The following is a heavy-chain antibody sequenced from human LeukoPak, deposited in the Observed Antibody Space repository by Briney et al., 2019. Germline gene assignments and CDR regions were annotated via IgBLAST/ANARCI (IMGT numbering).Heavy chain of an antibody. Sequence: GGSLRLSCAASGFTVSSNYMSWVRQAPGKGLEWVSVIYSGGSTYYADSVKGRFTISRDNSKNTLHLQMNSLRAEDTAVYYCARAPLNYYGMDVWGQGTTVTVSS. CDR2: IYSGGST. J-gene: IGHJ6*02. V-gene: IGHV3-53*01. CDR1: GFTVSSNY. CDR3: ARAPLNYYGMDV.